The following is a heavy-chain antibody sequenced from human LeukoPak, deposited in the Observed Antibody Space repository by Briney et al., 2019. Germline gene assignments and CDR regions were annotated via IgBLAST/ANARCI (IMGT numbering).Heavy chain of an antibody. CDR2: IIPIFGTA. D-gene: IGHD3-9*01. J-gene: IGHJ4*02. Sequence: ASVKVSCKASGGTFSSYAISWVRQAPGQGLEWMGGIIPIFGTANYAQKFQGRVTITADESTSTAYMELSSLRSEDTAVYYCARGGDYDILTGYVYWGQGTLVTVSS. CDR1: GGTFSSYA. CDR3: ARGGDYDILTGYVY. V-gene: IGHV1-69*13.